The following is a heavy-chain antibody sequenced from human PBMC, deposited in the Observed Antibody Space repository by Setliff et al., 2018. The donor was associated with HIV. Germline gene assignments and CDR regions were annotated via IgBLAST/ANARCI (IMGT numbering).Heavy chain of an antibody. CDR1: GGSISSYY. D-gene: IGHD3-22*01. CDR3: ARQTYYYDNSGHNWFDP. V-gene: IGHV4-4*09. Sequence: PSETLSLTCTVSGGSISSYYWSWIRQPPGKGLEWIGYINTSGTTNYNPSLKSRVTISLDTSKNQFSLKLSSVTAAYTAVYFCARQTYYYDNSGHNWFDPWGQGTLVTVSS. J-gene: IGHJ5*02. CDR2: INTSGTT.